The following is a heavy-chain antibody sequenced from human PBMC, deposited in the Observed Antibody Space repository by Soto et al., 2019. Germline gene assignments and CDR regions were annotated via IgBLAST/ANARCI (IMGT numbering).Heavy chain of an antibody. CDR1: GYSILSVYH. J-gene: IGHJ5*01. CDR3: ARDNGYGRDDS. D-gene: IGHD1-20*01. Sequence: TSETLSLSCVFSGYSILSVYHLFLNRRPPGMGLEWIATISHSGTTYYSPSLKSRVTISLDTSKNSFSLQLTSVTAADTAVYFCARDNGYGRDDSWGNGTQVTVS. CDR2: ISHSGTT. V-gene: IGHV4-38-2*01.